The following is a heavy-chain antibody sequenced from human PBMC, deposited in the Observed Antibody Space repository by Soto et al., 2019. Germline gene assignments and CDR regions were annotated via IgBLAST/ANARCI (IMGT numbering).Heavy chain of an antibody. J-gene: IGHJ6*02. CDR3: VAELDFGKLSVV. Sequence: QVQLVQSGVEVKKPGSSVRVSCKASGDTFKNSVISWVRQAPGQGLEWMGGTIPLFGTTDYAQKFQGRLTITTDESTTKAYMEVSRLTSEETAVYYCVAELDFGKLSVVWGQGTTVIVSS. CDR2: TIPLFGTT. CDR1: GDTFKNSV. D-gene: IGHD3-10*01. V-gene: IGHV1-69*01.